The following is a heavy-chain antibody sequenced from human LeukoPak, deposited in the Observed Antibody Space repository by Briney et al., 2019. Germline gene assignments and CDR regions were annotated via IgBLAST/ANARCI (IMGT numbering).Heavy chain of an antibody. Sequence: PSETLSLTCSVSGGSVSSYYWTWVRQSAEKGLEWIGRILTSGTTNFHPSLKSRVTMSVDTSKNQFSLKLSSVTAADTAVYYCATDRYYYMDVWGRGTTVTVSS. CDR3: ATDRYYYMDV. CDR1: GGSVSSYY. V-gene: IGHV4-4*07. CDR2: ILTSGTT. J-gene: IGHJ6*03.